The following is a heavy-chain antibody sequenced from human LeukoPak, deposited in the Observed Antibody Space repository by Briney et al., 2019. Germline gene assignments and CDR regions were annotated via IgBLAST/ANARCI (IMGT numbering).Heavy chain of an antibody. D-gene: IGHD3-10*01. CDR1: GYTCTGYY. CDR2: INPNSGGT. V-gene: IGHV1-2*06. CDR3: ARELRITMVRGVMNY. Sequence: ASVKVSCKASGYTCTGYYMHWVRQAPGQGLEWMGRINPNSGGTNYAQKFQGRVTMTRDTSISTAYMELSRLRSDDTAVYYCARELRITMVRGVMNYWGQGTLVTVSS. J-gene: IGHJ4*02.